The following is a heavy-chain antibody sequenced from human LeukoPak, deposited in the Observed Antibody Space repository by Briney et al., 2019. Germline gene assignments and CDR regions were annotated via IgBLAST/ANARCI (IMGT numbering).Heavy chain of an antibody. J-gene: IGHJ4*02. CDR3: AREEMATISSYGLDYFDY. Sequence: SETLSLTCTVSGGSISSYYWSWIRQPAGKGLEWIGRIYTSGSTNYNPSLKSRDTISVDTSKNQFSLKLSSVTAADTAVYYCAREEMATISSYGLDYFDYWGQGTLVTVSS. D-gene: IGHD5-24*01. CDR2: IYTSGST. CDR1: GGSISSYY. V-gene: IGHV4-4*07.